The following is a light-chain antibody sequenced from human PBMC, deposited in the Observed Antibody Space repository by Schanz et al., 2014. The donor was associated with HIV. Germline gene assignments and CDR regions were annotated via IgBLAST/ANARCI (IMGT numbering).Light chain of an antibody. Sequence: QSVLTQPASVSGSPGQSITISCTGSSNDIGSYNLVSWYQQYPGKAPKLMIYEVTKRPSGVPDRFSGSKSGNTASLTVSGLQAEDEADYYCTSYAGSNNVVFGGGTKLTVL. CDR1: SNDIGSYNL. CDR2: EVT. CDR3: TSYAGSNNVV. J-gene: IGLJ2*01. V-gene: IGLV2-14*02.